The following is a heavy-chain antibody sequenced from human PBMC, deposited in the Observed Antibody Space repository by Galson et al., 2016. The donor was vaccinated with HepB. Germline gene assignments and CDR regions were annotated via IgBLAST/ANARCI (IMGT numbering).Heavy chain of an antibody. V-gene: IGHV1-69*13. CDR3: AREESYCSGTSCPEYYYYYYGMDV. Sequence: SVKVSCKASGGTFSSYVISWVRLAPGEGLEWMGGIIPFFGAAHYAQKFRGRVTITADESTSTAYMELSSLSSADTAAYFCAREESYCSGTSCPEYYYYYYGMDVWGKGTTVAVSS. CDR2: IIPFFGAA. CDR1: GGTFSSYV. J-gene: IGHJ6*04. D-gene: IGHD2-2*01.